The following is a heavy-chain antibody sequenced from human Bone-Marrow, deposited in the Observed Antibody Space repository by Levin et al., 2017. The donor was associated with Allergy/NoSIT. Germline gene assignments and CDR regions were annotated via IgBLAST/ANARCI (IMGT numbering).Heavy chain of an antibody. CDR2: IRPDGTDT. Sequence: GESLKISCAASGFTFSNFWMTWVRQAPGKGLEWVANIRPDGTDTYTVDSLRGRFTFSRDNAKNSLYLQMNSLRAEDSAVYYCATTYGIAAAGTVRDYWGQGTLVIVSS. D-gene: IGHD6-13*01. CDR1: GFTFSNFW. CDR3: ATTYGIAAAGTVRDY. V-gene: IGHV3-7*01. J-gene: IGHJ4*02.